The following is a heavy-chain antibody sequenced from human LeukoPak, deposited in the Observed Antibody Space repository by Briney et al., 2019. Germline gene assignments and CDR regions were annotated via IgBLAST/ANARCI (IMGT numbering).Heavy chain of an antibody. J-gene: IGHJ4*02. D-gene: IGHD4-23*01. CDR3: VRGNDYGGPHY. Sequence: GGSLRLSCAASGFIFTNYFMSWVRQAPGKGLEWVASIKHDGSEKYYVDSVRGRFTISRDNTMNSLCLQMSSLRAEDTAVYYCVRGNDYGGPHYWGQGTLVTVSS. CDR1: GFIFTNYF. V-gene: IGHV3-7*01. CDR2: IKHDGSEK.